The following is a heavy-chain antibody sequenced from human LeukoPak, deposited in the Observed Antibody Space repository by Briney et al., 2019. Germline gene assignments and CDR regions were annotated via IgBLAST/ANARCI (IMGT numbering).Heavy chain of an antibody. CDR3: AKDTRYCSGGSCYFFFDY. J-gene: IGHJ4*02. CDR1: GGSISSSGYY. D-gene: IGHD2-15*01. Sequence: SETLSLTCTVSGGSISSSGYYWGWIRQPPGKGLEWIGSIYHSGSTYYNPSLKSRVTISVDTSKNQFSLKLSSVTAADTAVYYCAKDTRYCSGGSCYFFFDYWGQGTLVTVSS. CDR2: IYHSGST. V-gene: IGHV4-39*02.